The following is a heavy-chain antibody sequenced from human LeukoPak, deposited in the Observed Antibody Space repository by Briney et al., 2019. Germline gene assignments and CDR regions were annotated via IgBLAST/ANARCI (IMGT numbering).Heavy chain of an antibody. V-gene: IGHV4-59*01. Sequence: PSETLSLTCSVSGGSISSYFWSWIRQPPGKGLEWIGSFYYTGNTNYNPSLKGRVTISVDTSKNQFSLKMNSVTAADTAVYYCAGGFGELSIHNWGQGTLVTVSS. CDR1: GGSISSYF. D-gene: IGHD3-10*01. CDR3: AGGFGELSIHN. CDR2: FYYTGNT. J-gene: IGHJ4*02.